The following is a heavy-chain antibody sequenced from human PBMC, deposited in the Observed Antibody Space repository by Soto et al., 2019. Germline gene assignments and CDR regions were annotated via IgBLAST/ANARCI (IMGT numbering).Heavy chain of an antibody. CDR1: GASIISGRHS. J-gene: IGHJ6*02. Sequence: PSETLSLTCTVSGASIISGRHSWGWIRQPPGKGLDWIGTVGYGGITYYNPSLRSRVLISIDTSRNQFSLKLNSVTAADTAVYYCTRDLDIGHRGYGQSNVWGQGKTVTVSS. CDR3: TRDLDIGHRGYGQSNV. V-gene: IGHV4-39*07. D-gene: IGHD5-12*01. CDR2: VGYGGIT.